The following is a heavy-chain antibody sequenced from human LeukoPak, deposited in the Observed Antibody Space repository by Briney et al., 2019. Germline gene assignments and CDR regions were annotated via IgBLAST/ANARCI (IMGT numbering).Heavy chain of an antibody. CDR1: AGSISSSNW. Sequence: SETLSLTCAVSAGSISSSNWWSWVRQSPVKGLEWIGEIYLYGTTNYNPSLKSRVTISEDTSKNQFSLKLTSVTAADTAVYFCASSLYRGAADAFDIWGQGTMVTVSS. CDR2: IYLYGTT. V-gene: IGHV4-4*02. D-gene: IGHD3-10*01. CDR3: ASSLYRGAADAFDI. J-gene: IGHJ3*02.